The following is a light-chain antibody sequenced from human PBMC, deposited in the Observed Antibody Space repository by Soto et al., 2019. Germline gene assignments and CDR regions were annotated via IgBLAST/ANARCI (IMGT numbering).Light chain of an antibody. Sequence: DVVMTQSPLSLPVTLGQPASISCRSNQSLVHSDGIAYLSWFQQRPGRSPRRLIYKVSNRDSGVPARFSGSGSGTDFALKISRVEAEDVGVYYCKQAPHWARTLGEGTRLEIK. CDR3: KQAPHWART. CDR1: QSLVHSDGIAY. CDR2: KVS. V-gene: IGKV2-30*02. J-gene: IGKJ5*01.